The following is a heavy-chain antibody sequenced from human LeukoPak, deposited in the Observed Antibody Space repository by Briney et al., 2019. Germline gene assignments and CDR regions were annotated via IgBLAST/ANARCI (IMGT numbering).Heavy chain of an antibody. V-gene: IGHV4-39*01. CDR3: ARLIDYGGNSGYLQH. CDR1: GGSIRSSSYY. CDR2: IYYSGST. Sequence: SETLSLTCTVSGGSIRSSSYYWGWIRQPPGKGLEWIGHIYYSGSTYYNPSLKSRVTISVDTSKNQFSLKLSSVTAADTAVYYCARLIDYGGNSGYLQHRGQGTLVTVSS. D-gene: IGHD4-23*01. J-gene: IGHJ1*01.